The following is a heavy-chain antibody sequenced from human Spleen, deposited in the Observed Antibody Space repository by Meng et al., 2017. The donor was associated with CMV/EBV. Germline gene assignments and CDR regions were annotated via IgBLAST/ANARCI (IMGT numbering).Heavy chain of an antibody. Sequence: GESLKISCAASGFDFSSYVMSWVRQAPGKGLEWVSSISGSGSNTNYADSVKGRFTISRDNSKNTLYLQMNSLRAEDTAVYYCAKEGQSSGRVYYGMDVWGQGTTVTVSS. CDR1: GFDFSSYV. J-gene: IGHJ6*02. CDR3: AKEGQSSGRVYYGMDV. D-gene: IGHD1-26*01. CDR2: ISGSGSNT. V-gene: IGHV3-23*01.